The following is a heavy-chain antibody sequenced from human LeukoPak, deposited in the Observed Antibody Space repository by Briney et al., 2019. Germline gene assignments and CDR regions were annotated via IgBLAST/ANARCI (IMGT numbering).Heavy chain of an antibody. V-gene: IGHV3-7*03. Sequence: GGSLRLSCEASGFTFSSYWMSWVRQAPGKGLEWVANIKTDGSEKYYVDSVKGRFTISRDNAKNSLYLQMNSLRAEDTAVYYCARDYTGYFPWGQGTLVIVSS. J-gene: IGHJ5*02. CDR1: GFTFSSYW. CDR3: ARDYTGYFP. CDR2: IKTDGSEK. D-gene: IGHD3-9*01.